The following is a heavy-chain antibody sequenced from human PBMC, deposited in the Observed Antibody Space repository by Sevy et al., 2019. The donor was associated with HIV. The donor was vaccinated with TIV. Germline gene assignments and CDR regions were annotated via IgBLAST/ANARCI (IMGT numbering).Heavy chain of an antibody. Sequence: ASVKVSCKASGGTFSSYAISWVRQAPGQGLEWMGGIIPIFGTANYAQKFQGRVTITADESTSTAYMVLSSLRSEDTAVYYCASYYDSSGYYDAFDIWGQGTMVTVSS. V-gene: IGHV1-69*13. J-gene: IGHJ3*02. CDR2: IIPIFGTA. D-gene: IGHD3-22*01. CDR1: GGTFSSYA. CDR3: ASYYDSSGYYDAFDI.